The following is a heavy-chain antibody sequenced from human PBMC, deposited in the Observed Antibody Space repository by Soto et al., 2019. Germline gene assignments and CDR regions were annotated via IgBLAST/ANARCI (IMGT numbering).Heavy chain of an antibody. CDR3: AKDRVSSGWFGAFEY. J-gene: IGHJ4*02. CDR2: ISWNGVTI. CDR1: GFAFHDYA. V-gene: IGHV3-9*01. Sequence: GGSLRLSCAASGFAFHDYAMHWVRQVPGKGLEWVSSISWNGVTIAYVDSVKGRFTISRDNAKNSVYLQMSSLTVEDTAFYFCAKDRVSSGWFGAFEYWGQGTLVTVSS. D-gene: IGHD6-19*01.